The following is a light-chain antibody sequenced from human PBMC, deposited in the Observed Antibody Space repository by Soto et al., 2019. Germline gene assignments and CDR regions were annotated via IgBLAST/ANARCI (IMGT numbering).Light chain of an antibody. V-gene: IGKV3-11*01. CDR1: QNISSY. CDR3: QKRSNWPRT. CDR2: DVS. Sequence: EIVFTHSPCTLSLSPVERATLSFMASQNISSYLIWYQQKPGQAPRLLMYDVSNRATGIPARFSGSGSGTGFTLTISSLEPEDLAVYYCQKRSNWPRTFGQGTKVDIK. J-gene: IGKJ1*01.